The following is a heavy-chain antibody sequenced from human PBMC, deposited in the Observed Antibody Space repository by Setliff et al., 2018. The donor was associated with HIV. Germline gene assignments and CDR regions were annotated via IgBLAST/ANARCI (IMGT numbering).Heavy chain of an antibody. CDR1: TNSIRNSH. CDR3: ARDRSKYGTGSSAYNCFDP. V-gene: IGHV4-4*07. CDR2: IFGSGTT. Sequence: SETLSLTCSVSTNSIRNSHWSWMRQTAGKGLEWIGRIFGSGTTHYNPSIESRVTLSIDTAKKQFFLWLNSVTAADTAVYFCARDRSKYGTGSSAYNCFDPWRPRTLVTVPQ. D-gene: IGHD3-16*01. J-gene: IGHJ5*02.